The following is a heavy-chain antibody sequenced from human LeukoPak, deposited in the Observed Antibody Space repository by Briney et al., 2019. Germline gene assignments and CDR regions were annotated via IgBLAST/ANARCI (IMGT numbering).Heavy chain of an antibody. Sequence: NTSQTLSLTCTVSGGSISNANYYWSWIRQHPGKGLQWIGYVYHRGNTYYNPSLTSRFTISVDTSKKQFFLMLTSVAAADRAVYCCTTVGSVTVLFDSWGQGTLVTVSS. V-gene: IGHV4-31*03. CDR3: TTVGSVTVLFDS. D-gene: IGHD2-15*01. CDR2: VYHRGNT. CDR1: GGSISNANYY. J-gene: IGHJ4*02.